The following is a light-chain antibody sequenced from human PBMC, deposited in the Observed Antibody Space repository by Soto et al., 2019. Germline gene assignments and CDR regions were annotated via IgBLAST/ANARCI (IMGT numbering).Light chain of an antibody. CDR3: NSYAGRDNWI. Sequence: QSVLTQPPSASGSPGQSVTISCTGTSSDVGGYNYVSWYQQYSGKAPKLILYEVNRRPSGVPDRFSGSKSGNTASLTVSGLQAEDEADYHCNSYAGRDNWIFGGGTKLTVL. CDR2: EVN. J-gene: IGLJ2*01. CDR1: SSDVGGYNY. V-gene: IGLV2-8*01.